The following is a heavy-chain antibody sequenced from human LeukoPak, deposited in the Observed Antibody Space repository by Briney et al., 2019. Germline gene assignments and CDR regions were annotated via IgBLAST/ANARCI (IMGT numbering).Heavy chain of an antibody. CDR2: IKSKSNSYAT. J-gene: IGHJ4*02. CDR3: TPYGDYGPGSDY. V-gene: IGHV3-73*01. D-gene: IGHD4-17*01. Sequence: PGGSLKLSCAASGFTFSGSAIHWVRQASGKGLEWVGRIKSKSNSYATAYAASVKGRFTISRDDSKNTAYLQMNSLKTEDTAVYYCTPYGDYGPGSDYWGQGTLVTVSS. CDR1: GFTFSGSA.